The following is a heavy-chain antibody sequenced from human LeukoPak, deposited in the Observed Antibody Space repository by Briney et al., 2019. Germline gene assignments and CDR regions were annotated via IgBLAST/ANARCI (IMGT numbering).Heavy chain of an antibody. V-gene: IGHV1-2*02. Sequence: ASVEVSCKASGYTFTGYYMHWVRQAPGQGLEWMGWINPNSGSTNYAQKFQGRVTMTRDTSISTAYMELSRLRSDDTAVYYCASDPWIQAYFDYWGQGTLVTVSS. D-gene: IGHD5-18*01. CDR3: ASDPWIQAYFDY. J-gene: IGHJ4*02. CDR2: INPNSGST. CDR1: GYTFTGYY.